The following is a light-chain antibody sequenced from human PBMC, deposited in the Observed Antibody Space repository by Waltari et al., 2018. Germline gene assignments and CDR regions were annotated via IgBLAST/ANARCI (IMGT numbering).Light chain of an antibody. CDR2: RNK. V-gene: IGLV1-47*01. Sequence: QSVLTQPPSASGTPGQRVTISCSGSSSNIGSNYVYWYQQLPGTAPTLLIYRNKQRPSGVPDRFSGSKSGTSASLAISGLRSEDEADYYCAAWDDSLSGRVFGGGTKLTVL. CDR1: SSNIGSNY. CDR3: AAWDDSLSGRV. J-gene: IGLJ3*02.